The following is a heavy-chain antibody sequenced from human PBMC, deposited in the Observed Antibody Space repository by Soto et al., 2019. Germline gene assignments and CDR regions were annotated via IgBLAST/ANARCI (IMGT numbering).Heavy chain of an antibody. CDR2: IWYDGSNK. Sequence: GGSLRLSCAASGFTFSSYGMHWVRQAPGKGLEWVAVIWYDGSNKYYADSVKGRFTISRDNSKNTLYLQMNSLRAEDTAVYYCARDGNYYDSSGYEYYFDYWGQGTLVTVSS. D-gene: IGHD3-22*01. CDR3: ARDGNYYDSSGYEYYFDY. J-gene: IGHJ4*02. CDR1: GFTFSSYG. V-gene: IGHV3-33*01.